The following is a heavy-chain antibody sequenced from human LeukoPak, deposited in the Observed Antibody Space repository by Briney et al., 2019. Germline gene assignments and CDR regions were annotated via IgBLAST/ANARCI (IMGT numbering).Heavy chain of an antibody. CDR1: GFTFSSYE. Sequence: GGSLRLSCAASGFTFSSYEMNWVRQAPGKGLEWVANIKQDGSEKYYVDSVKGRFTISRDNAKNSPYLQMNSLRAEDTAVYYCAVYGSGFFPWGKGTTVTISS. D-gene: IGHD3-10*01. CDR3: AVYGSGFFP. V-gene: IGHV3-7*01. CDR2: IKQDGSEK. J-gene: IGHJ6*04.